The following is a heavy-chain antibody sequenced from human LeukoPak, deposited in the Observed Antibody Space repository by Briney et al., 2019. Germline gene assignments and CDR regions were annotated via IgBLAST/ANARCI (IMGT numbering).Heavy chain of an antibody. CDR2: INGDGSTI. CDR1: GFTFSSYW. Sequence: GGSLRLSCAASGFTFSSYWMHWVRHAPGKGLVWVSHINGDGSTIMYAGSVEGRFTISRDNAKNTLYLQMNSLRAEDTAVYYCVRVVHSWDLGYWGQGTLVTVSS. V-gene: IGHV3-74*03. CDR3: VRVVHSWDLGY. D-gene: IGHD1-26*01. J-gene: IGHJ4*02.